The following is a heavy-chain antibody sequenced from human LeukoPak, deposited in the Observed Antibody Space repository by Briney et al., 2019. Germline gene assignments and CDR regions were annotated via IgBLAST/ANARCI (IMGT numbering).Heavy chain of an antibody. CDR2: IYHSGST. J-gene: IGHJ4*02. CDR1: GITFSNAW. D-gene: IGHD3-22*01. Sequence: GSLRLSCVASGITFSNAWMTWVRQAPGKGLEWIGYIYHSGSTYYNPSLKSRVTISVDRSKNQFSLKLSSVTAADTAVYYCASGEPYYYDSSGYYLGVWGQGTLVTVSS. V-gene: IGHV4-4*02. CDR3: ASGEPYYYDSSGYYLGV.